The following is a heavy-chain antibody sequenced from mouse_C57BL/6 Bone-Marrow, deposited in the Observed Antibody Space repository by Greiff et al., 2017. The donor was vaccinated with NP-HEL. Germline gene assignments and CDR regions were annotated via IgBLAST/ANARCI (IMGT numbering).Heavy chain of an antibody. CDR3: TSYYGSFYFDY. V-gene: IGHV6-6*01. J-gene: IGHJ2*01. CDR1: GFTFSDAW. D-gene: IGHD1-1*01. Sequence: EVQRVESGGGLVQPGGSMKLSCAASGFTFSDAWMDWVRQSPEKGLEWVAEIRNKANNHATYYAESVKGRFTISRDDSKSSVYLQMNSLRAEDTGIYYCTSYYGSFYFDYWGQGTTLTVSS. CDR2: IRNKANNHAT.